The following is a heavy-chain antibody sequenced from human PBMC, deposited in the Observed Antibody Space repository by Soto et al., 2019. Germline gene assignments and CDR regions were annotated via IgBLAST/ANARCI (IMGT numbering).Heavy chain of an antibody. V-gene: IGHV3-74*01. D-gene: IGHD3-22*01. CDR3: ARDPGTGYYDSSGYYYD. CDR1: GFTLSSYW. CDR2: INSDGSST. Sequence: GGSLRLSCAASGFTLSSYWMHWVRQAPGKGLVWVSRINSDGSSTNYADYVKGRFTISRDNAKNTLYLQMNSLRAEDTAVYYCARDPGTGYYDSSGYYYDWGQGTLVTVSS. J-gene: IGHJ4*02.